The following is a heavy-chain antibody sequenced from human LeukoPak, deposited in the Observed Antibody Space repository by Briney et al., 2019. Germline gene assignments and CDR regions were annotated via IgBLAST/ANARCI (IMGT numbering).Heavy chain of an antibody. V-gene: IGHV3-23*01. J-gene: IGHJ4*02. CDR2: ISGSGGST. Sequence: GGSLRLSCAASGFTFSSYAMSWVRQAPGKGLGWVSAISGSGGSTYYADSVKGRFTISRDNSKNTLYLQMNSLRAEDTAVYYCAKPLDGNGYYFDYWGQGTLVTVSS. CDR3: AKPLDGNGYYFDY. D-gene: IGHD2-8*01. CDR1: GFTFSSYA.